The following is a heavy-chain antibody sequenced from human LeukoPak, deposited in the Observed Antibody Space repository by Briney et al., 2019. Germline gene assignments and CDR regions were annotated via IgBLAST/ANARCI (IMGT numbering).Heavy chain of an antibody. CDR2: INWNGYST. CDR1: ASTFDDYA. V-gene: IGHV3-20*04. CDR3: ERVSQFLEWKDAFDI. D-gene: IGHD3-3*01. J-gene: IGHJ3*02. Sequence: GGSLRLSCTASASTFDDYAMSWVRQAPGKGLGWVSGINWNGYSTGYSDSVKGRFTISRDNAKNSLYLQMNSLRAEDTALYYCERVSQFLEWKDAFDIWGQGTIVTVSS.